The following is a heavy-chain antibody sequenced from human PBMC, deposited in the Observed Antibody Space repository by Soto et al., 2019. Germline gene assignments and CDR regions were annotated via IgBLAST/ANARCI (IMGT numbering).Heavy chain of an antibody. D-gene: IGHD3-3*01. J-gene: IGHJ4*02. CDR3: ARGEEYYDFWSGYHGFDY. Sequence: GGSLRLSCAASGFTFSSYGMHWVRQAPGKGLEWVAVISYDGSNKYYADSVKGRFTISRDNSKNTLYLQMNSLRAEDTAVYYCARGEEYYDFWSGYHGFDYWGQGTLVTVS. V-gene: IGHV3-30*03. CDR1: GFTFSSYG. CDR2: ISYDGSNK.